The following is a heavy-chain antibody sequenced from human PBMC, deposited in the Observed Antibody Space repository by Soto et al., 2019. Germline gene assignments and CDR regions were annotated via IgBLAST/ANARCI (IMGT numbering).Heavy chain of an antibody. J-gene: IGHJ5*02. CDR1: GFTFSSYA. Sequence: GGSLRLSCAASGFTFSSYAMSWVRQAPGKGLEWVSAISGSGGSTYYADSVKGRFTISRDNSKNTLYLQMNSLRAEDTAVYYCANVWFGGPTPWFDPWGQGTLVTVSS. CDR3: ANVWFGGPTPWFDP. CDR2: ISGSGGST. D-gene: IGHD3-10*01. V-gene: IGHV3-23*01.